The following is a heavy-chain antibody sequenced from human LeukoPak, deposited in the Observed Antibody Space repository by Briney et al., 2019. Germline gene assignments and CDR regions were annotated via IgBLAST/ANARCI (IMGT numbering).Heavy chain of an antibody. CDR1: GFTFSDHY. Sequence: GGSLRLSCAASGFTFSDHYMDWVRQAPGKGLEWVGRTRNKANSYSTEYAASVKGRFTISRDDSKNSLYLQMNSLRAEDTAVYYCARDSSSFGMDVWGQGTTVTVSS. V-gene: IGHV3-72*01. D-gene: IGHD6-13*01. CDR2: TRNKANSYST. J-gene: IGHJ6*02. CDR3: ARDSSSFGMDV.